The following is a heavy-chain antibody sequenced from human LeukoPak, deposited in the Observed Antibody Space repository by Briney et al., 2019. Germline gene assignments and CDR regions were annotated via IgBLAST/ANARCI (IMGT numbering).Heavy chain of an antibody. CDR1: GFTFSSYA. J-gene: IGHJ4*02. CDR2: ISGSGGST. Sequence: GGSLRLSCAASGFTFSSYAMSWVRQVPGKGLEWVSAISGSGGSTYYADSVKGRFTISRDNSKNTLYLQMNSLRAEDTAVYYCAKVGCSSTSCFRGIDYWGQGTLVTVSS. D-gene: IGHD2-2*01. CDR3: AKVGCSSTSCFRGIDY. V-gene: IGHV3-23*01.